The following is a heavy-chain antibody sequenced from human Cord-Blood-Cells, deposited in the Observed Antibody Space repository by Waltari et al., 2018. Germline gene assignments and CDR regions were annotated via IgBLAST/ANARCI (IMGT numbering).Heavy chain of an antibody. Sequence: QVQLVQSGAEVKKPGASVKVSCKASGYTFTGYYMHWVRQAPGQGLEWMGWINPSSGGTNYAQKFQGRVTMTRDTSISTAYMELSRLRSDDTAVYYCARTGYSYYYMDVWGKGTTVTVSS. V-gene: IGHV1-2*02. J-gene: IGHJ6*03. CDR3: ARTGYSYYYMDV. D-gene: IGHD3-9*01. CDR1: GYTFTGYY. CDR2: INPSSGGT.